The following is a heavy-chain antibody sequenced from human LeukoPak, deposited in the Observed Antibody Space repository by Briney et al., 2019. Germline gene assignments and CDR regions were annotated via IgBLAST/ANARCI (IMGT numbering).Heavy chain of an antibody. CDR1: GGSISSGGYS. Sequence: SETLSLTCAVSGGSISSGGYSWSWIRQPPGKGLEWIGYIYHSGSTYYNPSLKSRVTISVDRSKNQFSLKLGSVTAADTAVYYCARVQYYYDSSGYKEIYYFDYWGQGTLVTVSS. V-gene: IGHV4-30-2*01. D-gene: IGHD3-22*01. J-gene: IGHJ4*02. CDR2: IYHSGST. CDR3: ARVQYYYDSSGYKEIYYFDY.